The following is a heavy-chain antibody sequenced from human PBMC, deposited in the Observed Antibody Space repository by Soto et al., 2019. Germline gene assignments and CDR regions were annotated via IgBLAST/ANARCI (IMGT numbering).Heavy chain of an antibody. CDR2: IISIFGTA. CDR3: ARHVPAAGYYYGMDV. V-gene: IGHV1-69*12. CDR1: EGTFSSYA. D-gene: IGHD2-2*01. J-gene: IGHJ6*02. Sequence: QVQLVQSGAEVKKPGSSVKVSCKASEGTFSSYAISWVRQAPGQGLEWMGGIISIFGTANYAQKFQGRVTITADESTSTAYMELSSLRSEDTAVYYCARHVPAAGYYYGMDVWGQGTTVTVSS.